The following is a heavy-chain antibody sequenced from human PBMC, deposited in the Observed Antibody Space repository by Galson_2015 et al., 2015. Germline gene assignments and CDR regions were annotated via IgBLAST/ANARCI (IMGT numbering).Heavy chain of an antibody. CDR3: ARDSRPFSVAAAFDV. CDR2: TYQRSKVYT. Sequence: CAITGDSVSSNSATWNWIRQSPSRGLEWLGRTYQRSKVYTDYAESVKSRITINPDTSKNQFSLQLKSVTPDDTAVYYCARDSRPFSVAAAFDVWGQGTVVTVSS. D-gene: IGHD2-15*01. J-gene: IGHJ3*01. V-gene: IGHV6-1*01. CDR1: GDSVSSNSAT.